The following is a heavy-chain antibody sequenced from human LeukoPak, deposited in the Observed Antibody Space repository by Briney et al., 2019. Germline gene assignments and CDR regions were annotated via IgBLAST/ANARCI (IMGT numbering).Heavy chain of an antibody. Sequence: SETLSLTCTVSGGCITSYYWSWIRQPAGKGLEWIGRIYASGSTNYNPSLKSRVTMSVDSSKNQFSLNLSSVTAADTAVYYCARGGRFPDYWGQGTLVTVSS. J-gene: IGHJ4*02. CDR1: GGCITSYY. D-gene: IGHD3-10*01. CDR2: IYASGST. V-gene: IGHV4-4*07. CDR3: ARGGRFPDY.